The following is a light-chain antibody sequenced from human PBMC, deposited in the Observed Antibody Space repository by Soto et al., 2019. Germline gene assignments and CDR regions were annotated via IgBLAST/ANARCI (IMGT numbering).Light chain of an antibody. CDR3: QQRSNWIT. CDR1: QSVSSY. J-gene: IGKJ5*01. V-gene: IGKV3-11*01. Sequence: EIVLTQSPATLSLSPGERATLSCRASQSVSSYLAWYQQKPGQAPRLLIYDASNRATGIPARFSGSGSGTDFPLTISSLEPEDFAFYYCQQRSNWITFGQGTRLEIE. CDR2: DAS.